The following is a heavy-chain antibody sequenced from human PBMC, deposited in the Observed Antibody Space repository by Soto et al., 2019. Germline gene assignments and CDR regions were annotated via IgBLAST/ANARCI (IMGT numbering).Heavy chain of an antibody. V-gene: IGHV1-18*01. Sequence: QVQLVQSGAEVKKPGASVKVSCKASGYTFTSYGISWVRQAPGQGLEWMGWISAYNGNTNYAQKLQGRVTMTTDTSTSTAYMELRSLSSDDTAVYYCAGALTVTTYYYYGMDVWGQGTTVTVSS. D-gene: IGHD4-4*01. J-gene: IGHJ6*02. CDR3: AGALTVTTYYYYGMDV. CDR1: GYTFTSYG. CDR2: ISAYNGNT.